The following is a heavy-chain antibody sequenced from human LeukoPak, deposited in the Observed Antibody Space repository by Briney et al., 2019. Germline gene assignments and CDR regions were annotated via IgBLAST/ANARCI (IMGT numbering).Heavy chain of an antibody. Sequence: GGTLRLSCAASGFTFSSHGMSWVRQAPGKGLEWVSAISGSGGSTYYADSVKGRFTISRDNSKNTLYLQMNSLRADDTAVYYCAKDTGYRAFDIWGQGTMVTVSS. CDR1: GFTFSSHG. CDR3: AKDTGYRAFDI. D-gene: IGHD2-2*02. CDR2: ISGSGGST. V-gene: IGHV3-23*01. J-gene: IGHJ3*02.